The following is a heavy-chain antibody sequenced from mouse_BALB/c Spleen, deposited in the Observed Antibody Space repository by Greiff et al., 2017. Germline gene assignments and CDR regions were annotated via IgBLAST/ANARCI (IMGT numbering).Heavy chain of an antibody. V-gene: IGHV2-9*02. CDR1: GFSLTSYG. CDR2: IWAGGST. Sequence: QVQLKESGPGLVAPSQSLSITCTVSGFSLTSYGVHWVRQPPGKGLEWLGVIWAGGSTNYNSALMSRLSISKDNSKSQVFLKMNSLQTDDTAMYYCARGGGDYDYDWFAYWGQGTLVTVSA. D-gene: IGHD2-4*01. CDR3: ARGGGDYDYDWFAY. J-gene: IGHJ3*01.